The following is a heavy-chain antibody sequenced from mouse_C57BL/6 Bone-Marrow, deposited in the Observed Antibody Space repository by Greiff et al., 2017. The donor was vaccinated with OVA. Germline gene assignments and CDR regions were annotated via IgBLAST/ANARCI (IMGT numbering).Heavy chain of an antibody. CDR1: GFTFSSYA. D-gene: IGHD3-2*02. CDR2: ISDGGSYT. CDR3: ARDSSGFDY. J-gene: IGHJ2*01. Sequence: EVQLVESGGGLVKPGGSLKLSCAASGFTFSSYAMSWVRQTPEKRLEWVATISDGGSYTYYPDNVKGRFTISRDNAKNNLYLQMSHLKSEDTAMYYCARDSSGFDYWGQGTTLTGSS. V-gene: IGHV5-4*01.